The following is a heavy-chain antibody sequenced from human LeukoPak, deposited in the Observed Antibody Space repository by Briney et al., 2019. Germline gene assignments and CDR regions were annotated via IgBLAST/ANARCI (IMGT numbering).Heavy chain of an antibody. CDR3: ARVAVRGSYYFDY. V-gene: IGHV3-7*01. Sequence: GGSLRLSCAASGLTFSSHWMGWVRHAPGGGLEWVATTKQDGSEKYSVDSVKGRFTISRDNAKNSLYLQMNSLRAEDTAVYYCARVAVRGSYYFDYWGQGTLVTVSS. D-gene: IGHD1-26*01. J-gene: IGHJ4*02. CDR2: TKQDGSEK. CDR1: GLTFSSHW.